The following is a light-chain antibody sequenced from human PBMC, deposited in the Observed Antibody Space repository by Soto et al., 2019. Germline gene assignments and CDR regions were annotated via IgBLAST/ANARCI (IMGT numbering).Light chain of an antibody. J-gene: IGKJ2*01. V-gene: IGKV3-20*01. CDR2: GAS. CDR3: QQYGSSPHT. Sequence: EIVLTQSPGTLSLSPGERATLSCRASQSVSSSYLAWYQQKPGQAPRLLMYGASSRATGIPDRFSDSGSGTDFTLIISRLEPEDFAVYYCQQYGSSPHTFGQGTKLEIK. CDR1: QSVSSSY.